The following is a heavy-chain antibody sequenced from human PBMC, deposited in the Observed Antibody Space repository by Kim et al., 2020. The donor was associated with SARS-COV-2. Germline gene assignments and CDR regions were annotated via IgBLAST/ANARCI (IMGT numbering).Heavy chain of an antibody. CDR3: AKDKVGDSSGWYLYYGMDV. Sequence: GGSLRLSCAASGFTFSSYGMHWVRQAPGKGLEWVAVISYDGSNKYYADSVKGRFTISRDNSKNTLYLQMNSLRAEDTAVYYCAKDKVGDSSGWYLYYGMDVWGQGTTVTVSS. J-gene: IGHJ6*02. V-gene: IGHV3-30*18. D-gene: IGHD6-19*01. CDR2: ISYDGSNK. CDR1: GFTFSSYG.